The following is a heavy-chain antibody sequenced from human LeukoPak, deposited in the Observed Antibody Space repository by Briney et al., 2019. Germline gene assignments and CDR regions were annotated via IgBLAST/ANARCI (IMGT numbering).Heavy chain of an antibody. CDR2: IKQDGNEK. V-gene: IGHV3-7*03. CDR3: ARPKNRENYWRAFDI. CDR1: GFTVSSNY. Sequence: GGSLRLSCAASGFTVSSNYMTWVRQAPGTGLEWVANIKQDGNEKYYVDSVKGRFTISRDNAKNSLHLQMDNLRAEDTAVYYCARPKNRENYWRAFDIWGQGTMVTVSS. D-gene: IGHD1-7*01. J-gene: IGHJ3*02.